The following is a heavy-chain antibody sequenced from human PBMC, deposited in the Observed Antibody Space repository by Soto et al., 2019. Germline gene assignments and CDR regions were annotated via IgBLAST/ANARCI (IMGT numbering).Heavy chain of an antibody. Sequence: QVQLQESGPGLVKPSETLSLTCTVSGGSISNNYWSWIRQPPGKGLEWIGYIYDTGSTKYNPSLQSRVTMLIDPSKTQFSLKLTSVTAADTAVYYCARHGYSTALYGSWDYWGQGTLVSVSS. CDR1: GGSISNNY. V-gene: IGHV4-59*08. CDR3: ARHGYSTALYGSWDY. CDR2: IYDTGST. J-gene: IGHJ4*02. D-gene: IGHD3-16*01.